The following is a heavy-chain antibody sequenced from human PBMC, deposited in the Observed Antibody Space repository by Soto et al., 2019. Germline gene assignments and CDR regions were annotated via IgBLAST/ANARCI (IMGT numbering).Heavy chain of an antibody. D-gene: IGHD3-10*01. V-gene: IGHV4-4*02. CDR2: AYHSGST. CDR3: ARSPPSSYYGGSGTFDY. Sequence: SETLSLTGAVCGGFTSTNNCWSWVRQPPGKGLEWIGDAYHSGSTEYNPSLKSRVSISVDKSKKQISPKLTSATAADTAVYYCARSPPSSYYGGSGTFDYFGQRTLVTFSS. CDR1: GGFTSTNNC. J-gene: IGHJ4*02.